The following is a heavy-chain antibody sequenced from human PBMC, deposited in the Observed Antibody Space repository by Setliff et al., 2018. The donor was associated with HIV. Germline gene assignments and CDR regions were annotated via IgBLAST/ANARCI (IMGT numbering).Heavy chain of an antibody. J-gene: IGHJ4*02. D-gene: IGHD3-3*01. CDR3: ARWRWLQSEFDY. CDR2: IKQDGSES. V-gene: IGHV3-7*03. CDR1: GFTFSDYW. Sequence: PGGSLRLSCATSGFTFSDYWMDWVRQTPGKGLEWVATIKQDGSESYYVDSVKGRFTISSTNAKDSLSLQMNSLRAEDTAVYYCARWRWLQSEFDYWGQGTLVTVSS.